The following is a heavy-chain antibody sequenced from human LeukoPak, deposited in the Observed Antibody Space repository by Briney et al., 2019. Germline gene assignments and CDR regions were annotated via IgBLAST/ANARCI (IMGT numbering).Heavy chain of an antibody. CDR3: ARDKDGGAPDGY. J-gene: IGHJ4*02. Sequence: ASVSVSFTASVYTFTSYYMHWVGQAPGQGLEWMGIMNPSGGSTSNAQKFQGRVTMTRDTSTSTVYMELSSLRSEATAVYYCARDKDGGAPDGYWGQGTLVTVSS. V-gene: IGHV1-46*01. CDR1: VYTFTSYY. CDR2: MNPSGGST. D-gene: IGHD3-16*01.